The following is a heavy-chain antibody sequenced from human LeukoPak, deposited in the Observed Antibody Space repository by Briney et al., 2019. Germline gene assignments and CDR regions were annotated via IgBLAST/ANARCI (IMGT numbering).Heavy chain of an antibody. J-gene: IGHJ4*02. CDR2: IYPGDSDT. V-gene: IGHV5-51*01. CDR1: GYTFTSYW. Sequence: GESLKIYCKGSGYTFTSYWIGWVRQMPGKGLEWMGIIYPGDSDTRYSPAFQGQVTISADKSISTAYLQWSSLKASDTAIYYCARLSDGYMDYWGQGTLVTVSS. CDR3: ARLSDGYMDY. D-gene: IGHD3-16*02.